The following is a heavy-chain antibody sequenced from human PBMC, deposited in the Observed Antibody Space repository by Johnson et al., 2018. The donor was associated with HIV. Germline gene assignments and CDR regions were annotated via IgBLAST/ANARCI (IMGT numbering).Heavy chain of an antibody. CDR3: TRRSPYDAFDI. V-gene: IGHV3-30*02. J-gene: IGHJ3*02. Sequence: QVQLVESGGGVVQPGGSLRLSCAASGFTFSTYGIHWVRQAPGKGLEWVSFIRYDGKDKYYADFVKGRFTISRDNSKNTLYLQMNSLRAEDTAVYYCTRRSPYDAFDIWGQGTMVTVSS. CDR1: GFTFSTYG. D-gene: IGHD3-3*01. CDR2: IRYDGKDK.